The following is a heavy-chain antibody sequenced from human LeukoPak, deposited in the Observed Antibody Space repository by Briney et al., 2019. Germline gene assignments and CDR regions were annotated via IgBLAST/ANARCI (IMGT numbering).Heavy chain of an antibody. V-gene: IGHV3-48*04. J-gene: IGHJ4*02. CDR3: VRDPSVYCASFSCYDLDY. CDR2: ISSASSAV. CDR1: GFTFSDYS. Sequence: GGSLRLSCAASGFTFSDYSMNWVRQAAGKGLEWVSYISSASSAVYYADSVKGRFTISRDNAKNSLFLQMDSLRVEDTAVYYCVRDPSVYCASFSCYDLDYWGQGTLVTVSS. D-gene: IGHD2-2*01.